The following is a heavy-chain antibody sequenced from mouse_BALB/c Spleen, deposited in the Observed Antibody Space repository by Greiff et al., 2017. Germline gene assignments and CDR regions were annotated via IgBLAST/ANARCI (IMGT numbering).Heavy chain of an antibody. CDR1: GYTFTDYA. J-gene: IGHJ4*01. CDR3: ARTHGNGAMDY. D-gene: IGHD2-1*01. Sequence: QVQLQQSGAELVRPGVSVKISCKGSGYTFTDYAMHWVKQSHAKSLEWIGVISTYYGDASYNQKFKGKATMTVDKSSSTAYMELARLTSEDSAIYYCARTHGNGAMDYWGQGTSVTVSS. V-gene: IGHV1S137*01. CDR2: ISTYYGDA.